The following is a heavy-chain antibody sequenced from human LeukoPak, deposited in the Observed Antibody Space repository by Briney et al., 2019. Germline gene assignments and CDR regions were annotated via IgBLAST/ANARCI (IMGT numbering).Heavy chain of an antibody. J-gene: IGHJ6*03. CDR2: IYTRGSA. D-gene: IGHD3-22*01. V-gene: IGHV4-4*07. Sequence: WETLSLTCTLSVDSFSSYYGSCIRQPAGKGVEGIGRIYTRGSAKYNPSRKGRVNLSVDTSKNQFSLKLSSVTAADTAVYYCARDQGKPRLNYYYMDVWGKGTTVTVSS. CDR3: ARDQGKPRLNYYYMDV. CDR1: VDSFSSYY.